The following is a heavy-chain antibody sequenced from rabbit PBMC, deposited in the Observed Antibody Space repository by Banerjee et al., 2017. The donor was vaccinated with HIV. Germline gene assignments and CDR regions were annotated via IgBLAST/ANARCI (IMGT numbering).Heavy chain of an antibody. CDR1: GFDFSSNA. CDR2: IYNGDGST. J-gene: IGHJ4*01. V-gene: IGHV1S40*01. CDR3: ARDFNL. Sequence: QSLEESGGDLVKPGAALTLTCTASGFDFSSNAMCWVRQAPGKGPEWIACIYNGDGSTYYASWAKGRFTISKTSSTTVTLQMTSLTAADTATYFCARDFNLWGPGTLVTVS.